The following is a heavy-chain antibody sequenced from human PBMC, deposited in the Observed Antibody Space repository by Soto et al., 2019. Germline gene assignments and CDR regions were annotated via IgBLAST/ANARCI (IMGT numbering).Heavy chain of an antibody. Sequence: QVQLVQSGAEVKKPGASVKVSXXXXXXXXXSXXINXXXXAXGXGLEWMGWMNPNSGYTVYAQKFQGRVTMTRNTSISTAYMELSSLRSEDTAVYYCAXXSTWXDXXXXYGMDVWGQGTTVTVSS. V-gene: IGHV1-8*01. J-gene: IGHJ6*02. CDR2: MNPNSGYT. CDR3: AXXSTWXDXXXXYGMDV. CDR1: XXXXXSXX.